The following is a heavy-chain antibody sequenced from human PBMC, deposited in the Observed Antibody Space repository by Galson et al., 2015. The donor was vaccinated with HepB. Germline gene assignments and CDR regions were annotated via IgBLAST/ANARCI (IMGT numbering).Heavy chain of an antibody. J-gene: IGHJ3*02. CDR3: AREYYDSSGYEVRAFDI. Sequence: SLRLSCAASGFTFSSYGMHWVRQAPGKGLEWVAVIWYDGSNKYYADSVKGRFTISRDNSKNTLYLQMNSLRAEDTAVYYCAREYYDSSGYEVRAFDIWGQGTMVTVSS. CDR1: GFTFSSYG. V-gene: IGHV3-33*01. CDR2: IWYDGSNK. D-gene: IGHD3-22*01.